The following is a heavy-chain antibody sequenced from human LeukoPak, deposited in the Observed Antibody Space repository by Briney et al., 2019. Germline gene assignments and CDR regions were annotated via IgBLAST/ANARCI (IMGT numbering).Heavy chain of an antibody. V-gene: IGHV4-38-2*02. Sequence: SETLSLTCTVSGYSINSAYYWGWIRQPPGKGLEGIGGMYHCGSTYYNPSLQSRGTISVETSKNQFSLMLRSVIAADNVVFYFASRRGLAVLEDYWGQGTLVTVSS. D-gene: IGHD3-3*02. J-gene: IGHJ4*02. CDR2: MYHCGST. CDR1: GYSINSAYY. CDR3: ASRRGLAVLEDY.